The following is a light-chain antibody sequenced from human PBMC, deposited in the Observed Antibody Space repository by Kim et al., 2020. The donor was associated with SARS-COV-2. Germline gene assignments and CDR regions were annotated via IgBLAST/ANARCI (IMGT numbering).Light chain of an antibody. V-gene: IGKV3-11*01. CDR1: QSVGRY. CDR2: DAS. CDR3: QQRIHWPLT. Sequence: SLSRGERATLSCRASQSVGRYIAGYEQKPGQAPRLLIYDASNRATDIPARFSGSGSETDFTLTISSLEPEDFAVYYCQQRIHWPLTFGGGTKVEIK. J-gene: IGKJ4*01.